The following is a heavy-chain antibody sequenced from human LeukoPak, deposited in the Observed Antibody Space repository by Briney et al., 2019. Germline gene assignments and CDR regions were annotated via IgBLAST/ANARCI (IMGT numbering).Heavy chain of an antibody. Sequence: PGGSLRLSCAASGFTFSSYAMSWVRQAPGQGLEWVSAISGSGGSTYYADSVKGRFTISRDNSKNTLYLQMNSLRAEDTAVYYCANGKQHLYWFDPWGQGTMVTVSS. CDR3: ANGKQHLYWFDP. D-gene: IGHD6-13*01. V-gene: IGHV3-23*01. J-gene: IGHJ5*02. CDR1: GFTFSSYA. CDR2: ISGSGGST.